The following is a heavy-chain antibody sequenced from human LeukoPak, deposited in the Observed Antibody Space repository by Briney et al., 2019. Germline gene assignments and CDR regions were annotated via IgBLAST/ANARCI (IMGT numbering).Heavy chain of an antibody. J-gene: IGHJ3*02. D-gene: IGHD3-10*01. V-gene: IGHV1-18*01. CDR2: ISAYNGNT. CDR1: GYTFTNYA. Sequence: ASVKVSCKASGYTFTNYAMNWVRQATGQGLAWMGWISAYNGNTELAQKFRGRVRLATDASTSTAYVELRSLTSDDPAVYFCARGGSRSRRGDDAFDIWGQGTMVTVSS. CDR3: ARGGSRSRRGDDAFDI.